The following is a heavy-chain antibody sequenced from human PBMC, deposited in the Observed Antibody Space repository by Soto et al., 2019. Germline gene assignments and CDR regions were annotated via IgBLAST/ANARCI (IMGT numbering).Heavy chain of an antibody. J-gene: IGHJ4*02. CDR1: GYTFTSYA. Sequence: QVQLVQSGAEVKKPGASVKVSCKASGYTFTSYAMHWVRQAPGQRLEWMGWINAGNGNTKYSQKFQGRVTITRDTSASTAYMELSSLRSEDTAVYYCASDRMQQPNAAYTFDYWGQGTLVTVSS. V-gene: IGHV1-3*01. CDR2: INAGNGNT. CDR3: ASDRMQQPNAAYTFDY. D-gene: IGHD6-13*01.